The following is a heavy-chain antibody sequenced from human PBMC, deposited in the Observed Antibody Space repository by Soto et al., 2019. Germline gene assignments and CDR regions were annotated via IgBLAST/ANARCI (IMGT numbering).Heavy chain of an antibody. CDR1: GFTFGSYW. CDR2: IKQDGSEK. CDR3: AREEYYYDSSRCGY. J-gene: IGHJ4*02. Sequence: GGSLRLSCAASGFTFGSYWMSWVRQAPGKGLEWVANIKQDGSEKYYVDSVKGRFTISRDNAKSSRYLQMNSLRAEDTAVYYCAREEYYYDSSRCGYWGQRTLVTTCS. D-gene: IGHD3-22*01. V-gene: IGHV3-7*01.